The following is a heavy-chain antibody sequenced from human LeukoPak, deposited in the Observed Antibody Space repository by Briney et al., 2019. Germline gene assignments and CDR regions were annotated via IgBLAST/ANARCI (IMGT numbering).Heavy chain of an antibody. Sequence: GGSLRLSCAASGFTFSDYWMHWVRQAPGKGLVWVSHIKADEDRAAYADSVKGRFTISRDNARNTLYLQMNSLRAEDTAVYYCARGGGLDVWGQGATVTVSS. D-gene: IGHD3-16*01. CDR2: IKADEDRA. CDR3: ARGGGLDV. J-gene: IGHJ6*02. CDR1: GFTFSDYW. V-gene: IGHV3-74*01.